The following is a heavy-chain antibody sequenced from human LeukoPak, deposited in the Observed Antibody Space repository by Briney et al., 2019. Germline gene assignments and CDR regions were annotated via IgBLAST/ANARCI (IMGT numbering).Heavy chain of an antibody. CDR1: GFTFRNYG. D-gene: IGHD3-3*01. Sequence: GGSLTLSCAASGFTFRNYGMHWVRQAPGKGLDWVAFIRSDGTNKYYADSVKGRFTISRDNSKNTLYLQMNSLRAEDTAVYYCANHPGFLEWLRWYFDYWGQGTLVTVSS. CDR3: ANHPGFLEWLRWYFDY. J-gene: IGHJ4*02. V-gene: IGHV3-30*02. CDR2: IRSDGTNK.